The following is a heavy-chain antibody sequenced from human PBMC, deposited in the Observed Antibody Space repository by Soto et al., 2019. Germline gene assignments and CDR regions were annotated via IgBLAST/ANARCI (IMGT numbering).Heavy chain of an antibody. Sequence: SVKVSCKASGGTCSSYTISWVRQAPGQGLEWMGRIIPILGIANYAQKFQGRVTITAYKSTSTAYMELSSLSSEDTAVYYCAIHYGEIDYSGQGTLLTVSS. D-gene: IGHD4-17*01. CDR2: IIPILGIA. V-gene: IGHV1-69*02. CDR3: AIHYGEIDY. J-gene: IGHJ4*02. CDR1: GGTCSSYT.